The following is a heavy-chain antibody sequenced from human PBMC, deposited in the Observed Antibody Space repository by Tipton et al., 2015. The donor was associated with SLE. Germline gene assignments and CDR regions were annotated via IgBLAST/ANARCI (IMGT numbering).Heavy chain of an antibody. CDR1: GGSISSYY. Sequence: TLSLTCTVSGGSISSYYWSWIRQPAGKGLEWIGHIYTSGSTNYNPSLKSRVTISVDTSKNQFSLKLSSVTAADTAVYYCARDRTGGDAFDIWGQGTMVTVSS. V-gene: IGHV4-4*07. CDR3: ARDRTGGDAFDI. J-gene: IGHJ3*02. CDR2: IYTSGST. D-gene: IGHD3-10*01.